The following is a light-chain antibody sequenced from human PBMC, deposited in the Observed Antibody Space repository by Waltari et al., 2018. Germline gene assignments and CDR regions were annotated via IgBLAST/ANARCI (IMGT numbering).Light chain of an antibody. V-gene: IGKV3-11*01. CDR1: QSISNY. CDR2: DAS. Sequence: EIVLTQSPTTLSLSPGERATLSCRVSQSISNYLAWYQQKPGQAPRLLIYDASDRATGIPARFSGSGSGTDFTLSISSLVPEDFAVYYCQQRSNWPLTFGGGTKVEIK. CDR3: QQRSNWPLT. J-gene: IGKJ4*01.